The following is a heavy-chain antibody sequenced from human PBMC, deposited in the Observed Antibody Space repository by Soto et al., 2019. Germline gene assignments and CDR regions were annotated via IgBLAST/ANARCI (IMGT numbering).Heavy chain of an antibody. J-gene: IGHJ4*02. CDR2: ISYDGSNK. CDR3: AGVLFGELHRYNIDY. D-gene: IGHD3-10*01. Sequence: GVSLRLSCAASGFTFSSYGMHWVRQAPGKGLEWVAVISYDGSNKYYADSVKGRFTISRDNSKNTLYLQMNSLRAEDTAVYYCAGVLFGELHRYNIDYWGQGTLVTVSS. CDR1: GFTFSSYG. V-gene: IGHV3-30*03.